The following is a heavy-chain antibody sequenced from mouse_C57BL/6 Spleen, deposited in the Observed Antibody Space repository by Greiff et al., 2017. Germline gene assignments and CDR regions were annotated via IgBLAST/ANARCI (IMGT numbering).Heavy chain of an antibody. V-gene: IGHV1-50*01. J-gene: IGHJ3*01. D-gene: IGHD1-1*01. CDR2: IDPSDSYT. Sequence: QVQLQQPGAELVKPGASVKLSCKASGYTFTSYWMQWVKQRPGQGLEWIGEIDPSDSYTNYNQKFKGKATLTVDTSSSTAYMQLSSLTSEDAAVYYCANNYYGSRGVAYGGQGPLVTGSA. CDR1: GYTFTSYW. CDR3: ANNYYGSRGVAY.